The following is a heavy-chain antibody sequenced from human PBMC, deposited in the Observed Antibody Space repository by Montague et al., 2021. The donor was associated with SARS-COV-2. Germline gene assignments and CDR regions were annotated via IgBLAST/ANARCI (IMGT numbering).Heavy chain of an antibody. D-gene: IGHD3-3*01. CDR3: ARARLEWLLFAVQVSFPSTFDY. J-gene: IGHJ4*02. V-gene: IGHV4-30-2*01. CDR1: GGSISSGGYS. CDR2: IYHRGST. Sequence: TLSLTCAVSGGSISSGGYSWSWIRQPPGKGLEWIGYIYHRGSTYYNPSLKSRVTISVDRSKNQFSLKLSSVTAADTAVYYCARARLEWLLFAVQVSFPSTFDYGGQGPL.